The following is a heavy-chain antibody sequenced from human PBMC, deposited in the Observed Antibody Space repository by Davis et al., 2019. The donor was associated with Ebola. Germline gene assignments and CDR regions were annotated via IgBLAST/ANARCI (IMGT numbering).Heavy chain of an antibody. CDR3: AKDTSNIWFDI. CDR2: IRSDGSNK. V-gene: IGHV3-30*02. CDR1: GFTFSSYG. Sequence: GGSLRLSCAASGFTFSSYGMHWVRQAPGKGLEWVAFIRSDGSNKYYADSVKGRFTISRDNSKNTLYLQMNSLRAEDTALYYCAKDTSNIWFDIWGQGTNVTVSS. D-gene: IGHD1-26*01. J-gene: IGHJ3*02.